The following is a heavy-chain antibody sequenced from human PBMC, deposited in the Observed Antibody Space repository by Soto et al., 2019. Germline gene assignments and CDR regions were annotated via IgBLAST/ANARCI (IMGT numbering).Heavy chain of an antibody. CDR1: GYTFSSYY. CDR3: ARVGCSSTSCSYYYYAMDV. J-gene: IGHJ6*02. Sequence: QVQLVQSGAEVKKPGASVKVSCKASGYTFSSYYMHWVRQAPGKGLEWMGMINPSGGSTTYAQKFQGRVTMTRETSTSIVYMELSSLRSEDTAVYYCARVGCSSTSCSYYYYAMDVWGQGTTVTVSS. CDR2: INPSGGST. V-gene: IGHV1-46*01. D-gene: IGHD2-2*01.